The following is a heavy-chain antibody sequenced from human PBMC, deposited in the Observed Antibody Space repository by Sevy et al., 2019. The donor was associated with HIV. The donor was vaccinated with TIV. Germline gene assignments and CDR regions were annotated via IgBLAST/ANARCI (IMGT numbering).Heavy chain of an antibody. CDR2: IIPIFGTA. CDR1: GGTFSSYA. CDR3: ASYNRLHPTFDY. D-gene: IGHD3-10*01. V-gene: IGHV1-69*13. Sequence: ASVKVSCKASGGTFSSYAISWVRQAPGQGLEWMGRIIPIFGTANYAQKFQGRVTITADESTSTAYMELSSLRSEDTAVYYCASYNRLHPTFDYWGQGTLVTVSS. J-gene: IGHJ4*02.